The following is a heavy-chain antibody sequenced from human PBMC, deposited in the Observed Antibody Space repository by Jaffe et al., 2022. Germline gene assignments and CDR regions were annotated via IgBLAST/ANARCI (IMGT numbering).Heavy chain of an antibody. D-gene: IGHD3-9*01. CDR2: IRYDGSNK. Sequence: QVQLVESGGGVVQPGGSLRLSCAASGFTFSSYGMHWVRQAPGKGLEWVAFIRYDGSNKYYADSVKGRFTISRDNSKNTLYLQMNSLRAEDTAVYYCANTAYYDILTGYLGAFDIWGQGTMVTVSS. CDR1: GFTFSSYG. CDR3: ANTAYYDILTGYLGAFDI. J-gene: IGHJ3*02. V-gene: IGHV3-30*02.